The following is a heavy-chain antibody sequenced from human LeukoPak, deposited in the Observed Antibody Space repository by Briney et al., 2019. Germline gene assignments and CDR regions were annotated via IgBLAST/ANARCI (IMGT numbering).Heavy chain of an antibody. CDR1: GYTFTGYY. CDR2: INTNTGNP. CDR3: ASSPSSSSWYYSDY. D-gene: IGHD6-13*01. J-gene: IGHJ4*02. V-gene: IGHV7-4-1*02. Sequence: ASVKVSCKASGYTFTGYYMHWVRQAPGQGLEWMGWINTNTGNPTYAQGFTGRFVFSLDTSVSTAYLQISSLKAEDTAVYYCASSPSSSSWYYSDYWGQGTLVTVSS.